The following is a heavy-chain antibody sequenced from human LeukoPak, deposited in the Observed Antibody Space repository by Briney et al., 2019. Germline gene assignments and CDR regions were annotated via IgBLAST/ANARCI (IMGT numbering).Heavy chain of an antibody. J-gene: IGHJ4*02. CDR2: IIPILGIA. CDR1: GGTFSSYA. CDR3: ARVRGIAARPNFDY. Sequence: GASVKVSCKASGGTFSSYAISWVRQAPGQGLEWMGRIIPILGIANYAQKFQGRVTITADKSTSTAYMELSSLRSEDTAVYYCARVRGIAARPNFDYWGQGTLVTVSS. D-gene: IGHD6-6*01. V-gene: IGHV1-69*04.